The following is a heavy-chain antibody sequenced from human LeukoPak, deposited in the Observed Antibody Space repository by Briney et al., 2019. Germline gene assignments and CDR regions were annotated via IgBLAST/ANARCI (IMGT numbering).Heavy chain of an antibody. CDR2: FDPEDGET. CDR3: ATGQKEAVANAFDI. J-gene: IGHJ3*02. D-gene: IGHD6-19*01. V-gene: IGHV1-24*01. Sequence: GASVKVSCKVSGYTLTELSMHWVRQAPGKGLEWMGGFDPEDGETIYAQKFQGRVTMTEDTSTDTAYMELSILRSEDTAVYYCATGQKEAVANAFDIWGQGTMVTISS. CDR1: GYTLTELS.